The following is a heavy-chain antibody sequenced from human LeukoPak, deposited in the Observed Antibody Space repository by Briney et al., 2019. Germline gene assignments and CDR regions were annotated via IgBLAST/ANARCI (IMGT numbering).Heavy chain of an antibody. CDR2: INPASGGT. D-gene: IGHD6-13*01. CDR3: AREGIAEPDTNWFDP. J-gene: IGHJ5*02. V-gene: IGHV1-2*02. CDR1: GYTFTAYY. Sequence: ASEKVSCKPSGYTFTAYYLHWVRQAPGQGLEWMGWINPASGGTHYAQKFQDRVTMTRDTSINTAYMELTRLTSDDTAVYYCAREGIAEPDTNWFDPWGQGTLVTVSS.